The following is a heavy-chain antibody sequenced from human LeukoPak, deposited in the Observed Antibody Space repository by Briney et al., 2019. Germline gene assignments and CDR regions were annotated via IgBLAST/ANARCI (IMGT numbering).Heavy chain of an antibody. J-gene: IGHJ4*02. CDR1: GYSFTSYW. Sequence: GESLKISCKGSGYSFTSYWIGWVRQMPGKGLEWMGIIYPGDSDTRYSPSFQGRVTISADKSISTAYLQWSSLKASDTAMYYCARAGFDCSSTSCYASTFDYWGQGTLVTVSS. D-gene: IGHD2-2*01. V-gene: IGHV5-51*01. CDR3: ARAGFDCSSTSCYASTFDY. CDR2: IYPGDSDT.